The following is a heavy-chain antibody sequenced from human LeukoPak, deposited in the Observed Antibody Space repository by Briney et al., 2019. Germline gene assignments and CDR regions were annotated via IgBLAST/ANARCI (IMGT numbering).Heavy chain of an antibody. CDR2: ISYDGSNK. Sequence: GGSLRLSCAASGFTFNSYAMHWVRQAPGKGLEWVAVISYDGSNKYYADSVKGRFTISRDNSKNTLYLQMNSLRAEDTAVYYCARDETNFDYWGQGTLVTVSS. V-gene: IGHV3-30-3*01. J-gene: IGHJ4*02. CDR1: GFTFNSYA. CDR3: ARDETNFDY. D-gene: IGHD2-8*01.